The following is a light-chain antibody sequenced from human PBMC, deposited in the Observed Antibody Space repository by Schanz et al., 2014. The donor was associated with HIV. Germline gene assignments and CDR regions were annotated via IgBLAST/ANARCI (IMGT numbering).Light chain of an antibody. Sequence: QSALAQPASMSASPGQSITISCVGSSTDIGDDNYVSWYQHHPGTAPKLLIYDVNIRPSGVSDRFSGSKSGNTASLTISGLQAEDEADYYCSSYAGSNSVVFGGGTKVTVL. CDR2: DVN. CDR1: STDIGDDNY. V-gene: IGLV2-14*03. CDR3: SSYAGSNSVV. J-gene: IGLJ2*01.